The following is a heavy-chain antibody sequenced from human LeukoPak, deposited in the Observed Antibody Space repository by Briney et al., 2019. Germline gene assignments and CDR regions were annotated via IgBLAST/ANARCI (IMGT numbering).Heavy chain of an antibody. CDR2: ISSSSSYI. Sequence: PGGSLRLSCAASGFTFSSYSMNWVRQAPGKGLEWVSSISSSSSYIYYADSVKGRFTISRDNAKNSLYLQMNSLRAEDTPVYYCARDMEGNPYSSSSSDYWGQGTLVTVSS. V-gene: IGHV3-21*01. CDR3: ARDMEGNPYSSSSSDY. J-gene: IGHJ4*02. D-gene: IGHD6-6*01. CDR1: GFTFSSYS.